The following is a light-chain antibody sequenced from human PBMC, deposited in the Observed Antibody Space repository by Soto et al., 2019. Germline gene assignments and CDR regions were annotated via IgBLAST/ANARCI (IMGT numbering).Light chain of an antibody. Sequence: QSALTQPPSASGSPGQSVTISCIGTSSDVGGYNYVSWYQQHPGKAPKLMIYEVSKRPSGVPDRFSGSKSGNTASLTVSGLQAEDEADYYCSSHAASNNFGVFGGGTKVTVL. V-gene: IGLV2-8*01. CDR3: SSHAASNNFGV. J-gene: IGLJ2*01. CDR1: SSDVGGYNY. CDR2: EVS.